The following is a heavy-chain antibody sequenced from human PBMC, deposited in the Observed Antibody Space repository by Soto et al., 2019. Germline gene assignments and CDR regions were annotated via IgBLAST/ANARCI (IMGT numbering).Heavy chain of an antibody. CDR1: GYSFDTYW. D-gene: IGHD6-13*01. CDR3: GRPKPNSSWLVDN. V-gene: IGHV5-51*01. CDR2: IYSGDSDT. Sequence: EVQLVQSGTEVKKPGESLKISCKASGYSFDTYWIAWVRQMPGKGLEWMGIIYSGDSDTRYNPSFEGQVTISADRSITTAYLQWSSLKASDTAMYYCGRPKPNSSWLVDNWGQGTLVTVSS. J-gene: IGHJ4*02.